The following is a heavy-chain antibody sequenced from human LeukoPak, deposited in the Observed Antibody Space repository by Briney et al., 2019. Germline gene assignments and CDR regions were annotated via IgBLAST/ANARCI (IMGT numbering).Heavy chain of an antibody. Sequence: GASVKVSCKASGYTFTGYYMHWVRQAPGQGLEWMGWINPNSGGTNYAQKFRGRVTMTRDTSISTAYMELSRPRSDDTAVYYCARRGGAGTTAYYYGMDVWGQGTTVTVSS. CDR3: ARRGGAGTTAYYYGMDV. D-gene: IGHD1-7*01. J-gene: IGHJ6*02. V-gene: IGHV1-2*02. CDR2: INPNSGGT. CDR1: GYTFTGYY.